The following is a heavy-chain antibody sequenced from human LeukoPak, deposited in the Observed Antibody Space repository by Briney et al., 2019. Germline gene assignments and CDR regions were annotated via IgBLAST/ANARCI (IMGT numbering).Heavy chain of an antibody. CDR1: GFTFSXXX. CDR2: ISGSGGGT. D-gene: IGHD6-13*01. J-gene: IGHJ4*02. Sequence: GGSLRLSCAASGFTFSXXXXXXXXXAPXXXLXXXSGISGSGGGTYYAASVKGRFTISRDNXKNTLYLQMNSLRAEDTAVYYCAKSFGYSRSWFDYWGEGTLVTVSS. V-gene: IGHV3-23*01. CDR3: AKSFGYSRSWFDY.